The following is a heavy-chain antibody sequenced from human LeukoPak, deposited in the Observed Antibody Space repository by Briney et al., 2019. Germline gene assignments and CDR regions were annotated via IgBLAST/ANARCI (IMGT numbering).Heavy chain of an antibody. V-gene: IGHV4-59*01. J-gene: IGHJ4*02. CDR2: IYYSGST. Sequence: PSETLSLTCTVSGGSISSYYWSWIRQPPGKGLEWIGYIYYSGSTNYNPSLKSRVTISVDTSKNQFSLKLSSVTAADTAVYYCARGLSGYLYYFDYWGQGTPVTVSS. D-gene: IGHD3-9*01. CDR1: GGSISSYY. CDR3: ARGLSGYLYYFDY.